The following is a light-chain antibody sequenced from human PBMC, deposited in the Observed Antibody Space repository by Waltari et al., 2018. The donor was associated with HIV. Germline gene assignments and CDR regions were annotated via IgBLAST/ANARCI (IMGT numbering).Light chain of an antibody. CDR2: TNN. CDR3: AAWDDSLNGYV. CDR1: RSHIGSNA. Sequence: QSVLTPSPSASGTPGQRVTISCSGSRSHIGSNAVHWYQHLPGTAPKLLIHTNNQRPSGIPDRFSGSKAGTSASLAISGLQSEDESDYYCAAWDDSLNGYVFGSGTKVTVL. V-gene: IGLV1-44*01. J-gene: IGLJ1*01.